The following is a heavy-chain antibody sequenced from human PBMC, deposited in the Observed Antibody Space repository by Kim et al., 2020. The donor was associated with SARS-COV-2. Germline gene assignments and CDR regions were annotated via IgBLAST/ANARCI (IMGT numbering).Heavy chain of an antibody. Sequence: ADSAKGRFTISREHAKNTLYLQMNSLRAEDTAVYYCARRIATAGIYYFDYWGQGTLVAVSS. CDR3: ARRIATAGIYYFDY. J-gene: IGHJ4*02. D-gene: IGHD6-13*01. V-gene: IGHV3-74*01.